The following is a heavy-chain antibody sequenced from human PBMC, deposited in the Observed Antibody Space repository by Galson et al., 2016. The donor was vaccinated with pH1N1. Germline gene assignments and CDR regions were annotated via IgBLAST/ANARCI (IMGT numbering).Heavy chain of an antibody. V-gene: IGHV5-51*01. J-gene: IGHJ6*03. CDR3: ARLGIPATIDYHYYMDV. D-gene: IGHD2-2*01. CDR1: GYSFSTYW. Sequence: SGAEVKKPGESLKISCKGTGYSFSTYWIAWVRQMPGEGLEWMGIIYPGDSDTRYSPSFQGQVTISADKSISAAYLQWSSLQASDTAMYFCARLGIPATIDYHYYMDVWGKGTTVTVSS. CDR2: IYPGDSDT.